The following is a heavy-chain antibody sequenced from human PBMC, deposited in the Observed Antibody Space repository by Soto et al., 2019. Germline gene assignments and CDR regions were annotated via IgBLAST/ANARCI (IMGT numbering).Heavy chain of an antibody. CDR2: ISHLENT. CDR1: GASISYGVFS. V-gene: IGHV4-30-2*06. J-gene: IGHJ4*02. Sequence: PSDTMSLTFTVSGASISYGVFSWSWIRQSQGKGLEWIGYISHLENTYLHPSFKSRLTMSIDRTRNQFSLKLSSVTAADMAVYYCARGGGYDSFDYWGQGVLVTVSS. CDR3: ARGGGYDSFDY. D-gene: IGHD5-12*01.